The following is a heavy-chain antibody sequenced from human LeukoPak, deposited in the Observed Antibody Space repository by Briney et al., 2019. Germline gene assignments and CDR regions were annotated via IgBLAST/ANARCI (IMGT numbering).Heavy chain of an antibody. D-gene: IGHD6-19*01. J-gene: IGHJ6*02. Sequence: ASVKVSCKASGYTFTSYDINWVRQATGQRLEGMGWKNPNSGNTGYAQKFQGRVTMTRNTSISTAYMELSSLRSEDTAVYYCARASGWHSYYYYGMDVWGQGTTVTVSS. CDR3: ARASGWHSYYYYGMDV. CDR2: KNPNSGNT. CDR1: GYTFTSYD. V-gene: IGHV1-8*01.